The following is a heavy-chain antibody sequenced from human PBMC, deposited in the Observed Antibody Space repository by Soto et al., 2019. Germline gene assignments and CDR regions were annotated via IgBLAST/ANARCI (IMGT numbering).Heavy chain of an antibody. D-gene: IGHD3-10*01. Sequence: GGSLRLSCVASGLTFGSRAMTWVRQALGEGLQWVSTITDTGGDAKYADSVRGRFVISRDNSKKTLYLQMTSLTAEDSAMYYCARGSTDSYPGSRIFDFWGRGTLVTVSS. J-gene: IGHJ4*02. V-gene: IGHV3-23*01. CDR1: GLTFGSRA. CDR2: ITDTGGDA. CDR3: ARGSTDSYPGSRIFDF.